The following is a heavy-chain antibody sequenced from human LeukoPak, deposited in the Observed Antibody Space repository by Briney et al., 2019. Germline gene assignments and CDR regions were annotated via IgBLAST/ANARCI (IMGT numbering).Heavy chain of an antibody. CDR2: IKTSGSTK. V-gene: IGHV3-11*01. CDR3: ARVNDYFDL. Sequence: PGGSLRLSCAASGFDFSDYYMTWIRQAPGKGLEGLSNIKTSGSTKYYADSVKGRFVISRDNAKNSLYLQMNSLRAEDTAVYFCARVNDYFDLWGQGTLVMVSS. D-gene: IGHD1-1*01. J-gene: IGHJ4*02. CDR1: GFDFSDYY.